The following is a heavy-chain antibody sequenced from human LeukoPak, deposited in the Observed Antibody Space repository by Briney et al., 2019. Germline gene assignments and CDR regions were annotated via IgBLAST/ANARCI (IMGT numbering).Heavy chain of an antibody. Sequence: SETLSLTCTVSGGSISSDYWSWVRQPPGKGLEWIGYIYTSGSINYNPSLKSRVTISLDMSKNQFSLKLSSVTAADTAVYYCARSVHPETTGWFDPWGQGTLVTVSS. CDR2: IYTSGSI. D-gene: IGHD4-17*01. J-gene: IGHJ5*02. V-gene: IGHV4-4*09. CDR3: ARSVHPETTGWFDP. CDR1: GGSISSDY.